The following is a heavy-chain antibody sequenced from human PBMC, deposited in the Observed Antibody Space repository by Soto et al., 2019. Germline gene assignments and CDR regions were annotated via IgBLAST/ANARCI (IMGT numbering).Heavy chain of an antibody. Sequence: PGGSLRLSCIASGFTFGDYAMSWFRQAPGKGLEWVGFIRSKPYGGTTEYVASVKGRFIISRDDSKSIASLQMNSLKTEDTAVYYCTRDNRDGYFDYWGQGTLVTVSS. CDR1: GFTFGDYA. D-gene: IGHD2-8*01. CDR2: IRSKPYGGTT. V-gene: IGHV3-49*03. CDR3: TRDNRDGYFDY. J-gene: IGHJ4*02.